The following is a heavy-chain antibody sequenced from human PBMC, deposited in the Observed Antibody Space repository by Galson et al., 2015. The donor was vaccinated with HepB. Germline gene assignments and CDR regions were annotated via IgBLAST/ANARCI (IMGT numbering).Heavy chain of an antibody. D-gene: IGHD3-10*01. Sequence: ETLSLTCAVYGGSFSGYYWSWIRQPPGKGLEWIGEINHSGSTNYNPSLKSRVAISVETSKNQFSLKLSSVTAADTAVYYCARGLIRYYYGSGSYYNDWFDPWCQGTLVTVSS. V-gene: IGHV4-34*01. J-gene: IGHJ5*02. CDR3: ARGLIRYYYGSGSYYNDWFDP. CDR2: INHSGST. CDR1: GGSFSGYY.